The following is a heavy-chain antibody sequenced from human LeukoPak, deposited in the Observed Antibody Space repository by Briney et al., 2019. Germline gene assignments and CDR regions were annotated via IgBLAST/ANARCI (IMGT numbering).Heavy chain of an antibody. Sequence: PSETLSLTCVVSGYSISSGSYWGWIRQPPGKGLEWIGSIYHSGTTYYNPSLKSRVTILVDVSKNQFSLKLSSVTAADTAVYYCARLGVDIVSVDYWGQGTLVTVSS. V-gene: IGHV4-38-2*01. CDR2: IYHSGTT. CDR1: GYSISSGSY. J-gene: IGHJ4*02. CDR3: ARLGVDIVSVDY. D-gene: IGHD5-12*01.